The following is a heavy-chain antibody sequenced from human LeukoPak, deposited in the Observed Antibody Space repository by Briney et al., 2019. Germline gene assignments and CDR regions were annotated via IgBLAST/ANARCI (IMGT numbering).Heavy chain of an antibody. D-gene: IGHD3-9*01. CDR1: GFTFSSYS. Sequence: GGSLRLSCAASGFTFSSYSMNWVRQAPGKGLEWVSSISSSSSYIYYADSVKGRFTISRDNAKNSLYLQMNSLRAEDTAVYYCARATYDILTGYYINSDYYYYMDVWGKGTTVTISS. V-gene: IGHV3-21*01. J-gene: IGHJ6*03. CDR3: ARATYDILTGYYINSDYYYYMDV. CDR2: ISSSSSYI.